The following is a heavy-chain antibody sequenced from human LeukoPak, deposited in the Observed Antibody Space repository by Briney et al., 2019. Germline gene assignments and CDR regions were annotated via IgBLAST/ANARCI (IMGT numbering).Heavy chain of an antibody. Sequence: GESLKISCKGSGYSFTCYWIGWVRQMPGKGLEWMGIIYPGDSDTRYSPSFQGQVTISADKSISTAYLQWSSLKASDTAMYYCARLTNVDAAMFRSVYYYYGMDVWGQGTTVTVSS. CDR1: GYSFTCYW. CDR2: IYPGDSDT. J-gene: IGHJ6*02. CDR3: ARLTNVDAAMFRSVYYYYGMDV. D-gene: IGHD5-18*01. V-gene: IGHV5-51*01.